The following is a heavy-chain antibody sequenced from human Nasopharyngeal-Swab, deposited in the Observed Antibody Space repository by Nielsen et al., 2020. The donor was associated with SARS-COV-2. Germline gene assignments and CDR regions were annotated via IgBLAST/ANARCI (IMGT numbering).Heavy chain of an antibody. CDR3: ARVPSDYGDPAGFDY. J-gene: IGHJ4*02. V-gene: IGHV4-39*02. CDR2: IYYSGST. Sequence: SETLSLTCTVSGGSISSSSYYWGWIRQPPGKGLERIGYIYYSGSTYYNPSLESRVSMSVDTSKNHFSLKVSSVTAADTAVYYCARVPSDYGDPAGFDYWGQGILVTVSS. D-gene: IGHD4-17*01. CDR1: GGSISSSSYY.